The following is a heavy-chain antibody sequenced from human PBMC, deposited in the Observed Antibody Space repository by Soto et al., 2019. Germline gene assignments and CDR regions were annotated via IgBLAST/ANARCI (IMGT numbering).Heavy chain of an antibody. V-gene: IGHV3-30-3*01. CDR2: ISYDGSNK. Sequence: QVQLVESGGGVVQPGRSLRLSCAASGFTFSSYAMRWVRQAPGKGLEWVAVISYDGSNKYYADSVKGRFTISRDNSKNTLYLQMNSLRAEDTAVYYCARDSNFDYWGQGTLVTVSS. CDR3: ARDSNFDY. CDR1: GFTFSSYA. J-gene: IGHJ4*02.